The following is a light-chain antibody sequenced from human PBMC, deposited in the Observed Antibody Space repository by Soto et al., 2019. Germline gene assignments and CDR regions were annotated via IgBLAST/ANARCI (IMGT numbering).Light chain of an antibody. Sequence: QSVLTQPPSASGTPGQRVSISCSGGRSNIGSNLVSWYQQLPGTAPKLLLYFNDQRPSGVPDRFSGSKSGTSASLAVSELQSEDEADYFCASWYDSLKGVLFGGGTKLTVL. CDR2: FND. J-gene: IGLJ3*02. CDR3: ASWYDSLKGVL. V-gene: IGLV1-44*01. CDR1: RSNIGSNL.